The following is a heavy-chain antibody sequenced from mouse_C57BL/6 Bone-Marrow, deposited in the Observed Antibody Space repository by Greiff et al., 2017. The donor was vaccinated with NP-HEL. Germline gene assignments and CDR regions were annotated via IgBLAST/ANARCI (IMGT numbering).Heavy chain of an antibody. V-gene: IGHV5-6*01. CDR2: ICSGGSYT. CDR3: ASPYDYDVAWFAY. CDR1: GFTFSSYG. D-gene: IGHD2-4*01. Sequence: VHLVESGGDLVKPGGSLKLSCAASGFTFSSYGMSWVRQTPDKRLEWVATICSGGSYTYYPDSVKGRFTISRDNAKNTLYLQMSSLKSEDTAMYYCASPYDYDVAWFAYWGQGTLVTVSA. J-gene: IGHJ3*01.